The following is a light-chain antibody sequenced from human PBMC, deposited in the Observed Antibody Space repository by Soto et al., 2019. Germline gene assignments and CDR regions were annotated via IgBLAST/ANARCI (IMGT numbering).Light chain of an antibody. Sequence: ILMTQSPATVSVSPGESATLSCRASQNIYYNVAWYQQRPGQAPRLLIYRASTRAPGVPARFSGSGSGTEFTLTISSLQPEDLTVYSCLQYHNLWALRHGTKV. J-gene: IGKJ1*01. CDR2: RAS. V-gene: IGKV3-15*01. CDR3: LQYHNLWA. CDR1: QNIYYN.